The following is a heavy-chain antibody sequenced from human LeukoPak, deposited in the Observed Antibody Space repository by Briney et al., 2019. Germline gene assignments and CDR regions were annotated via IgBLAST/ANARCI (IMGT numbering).Heavy chain of an antibody. J-gene: IGHJ3*02. D-gene: IGHD4-17*01. Sequence: PSETLSLTCTVSGGSISSSSYYWGWIRQPPGKGLEWIGSIYYSGSTYYNPSLKSRVTISVDTSKNQFSLKLSSVTAADTAVYYCARPRDYGWMNAFDIWGQGTMVTVSS. CDR2: IYYSGST. CDR3: ARPRDYGWMNAFDI. V-gene: IGHV4-39*01. CDR1: GGSISSSSYY.